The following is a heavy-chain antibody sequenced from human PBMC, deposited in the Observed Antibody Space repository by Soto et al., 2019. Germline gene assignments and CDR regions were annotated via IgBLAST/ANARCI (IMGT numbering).Heavy chain of an antibody. CDR3: ARVPDSSLGTMDV. D-gene: IGHD6-19*01. V-gene: IGHV5-51*01. J-gene: IGHJ6*02. Sequence: PGESLKISCKGSGYYFTSYWIGWVRQMPGKGLEWMGIIYAGDSDTRYSPSFQGQVTISADKSIATAYLQWSSLKASDTAIYYCARVPDSSLGTMDVWGQGTTVTVSS. CDR2: IYAGDSDT. CDR1: GYYFTSYW.